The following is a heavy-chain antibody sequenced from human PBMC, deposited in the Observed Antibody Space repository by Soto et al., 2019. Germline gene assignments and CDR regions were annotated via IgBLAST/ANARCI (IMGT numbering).Heavy chain of an antibody. J-gene: IGHJ4*02. Sequence: QVQLVESGGGVVQPGRSLRLSCAASGFTFSSYGMHWVRQAPGKGLEWVAVISYDGSNKYYADSVKGRFTISRDNSKNTRXLQMNSLRAEDTAVYYWAKDRGDVLMVYATQLVDYWGQGTLVTVSS. D-gene: IGHD2-8*01. V-gene: IGHV3-30*18. CDR2: ISYDGSNK. CDR1: GFTFSSYG. CDR3: AKDRGDVLMVYATQLVDY.